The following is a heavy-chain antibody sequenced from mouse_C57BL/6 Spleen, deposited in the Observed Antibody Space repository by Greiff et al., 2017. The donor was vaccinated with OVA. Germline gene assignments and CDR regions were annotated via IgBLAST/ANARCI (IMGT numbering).Heavy chain of an antibody. CDR1: GYTFTDYE. D-gene: IGHD1-1*01. J-gene: IGHJ2*01. Sequence: QVQLQQSGAELVRPGASVTLSCKASGYTFTDYEMHWVKQTPVHGLEWIGAIDPETGGTAYNQKFKGKAILTADKSSSTAYMELRSLTSEDSAVYYCTKIPLYYGSSPFDYWGQGTTLTVSS. CDR2: IDPETGGT. V-gene: IGHV1-15*01. CDR3: TKIPLYYGSSPFDY.